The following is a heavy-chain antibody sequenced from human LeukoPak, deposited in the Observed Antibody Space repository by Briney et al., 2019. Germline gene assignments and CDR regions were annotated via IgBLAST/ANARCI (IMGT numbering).Heavy chain of an antibody. V-gene: IGHV4-59*12. CDR1: GGSISSYY. J-gene: IGHJ6*02. CDR2: IYYSGST. CDR3: ARDHARDYGMDV. Sequence: SETLSLTCTVSGGSISSYYWSWIRQPPGKGLEWIGYIYYSGSTYYNPSLKSRVTISVDTSKNQFSLKLSSVTAADTAVYYCARDHARDYGMDVWGQGTTVTVSS.